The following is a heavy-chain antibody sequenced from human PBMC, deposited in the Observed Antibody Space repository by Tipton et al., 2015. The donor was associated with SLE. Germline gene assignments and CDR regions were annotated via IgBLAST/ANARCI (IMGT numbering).Heavy chain of an antibody. Sequence: SLRLSCAASGFTFSSYSMNWVRQAPGKGLEWVSSISSSSSYIYYADSVKGRFTISRDNAKNSLYLQMNSLRAEDTAVYYCARVGDGHAPGYWGQGTLVTVSS. V-gene: IGHV3-21*03. CDR2: ISSSSSYI. CDR3: ARVGDGHAPGY. CDR1: GFTFSSYS. D-gene: IGHD5-24*01. J-gene: IGHJ4*02.